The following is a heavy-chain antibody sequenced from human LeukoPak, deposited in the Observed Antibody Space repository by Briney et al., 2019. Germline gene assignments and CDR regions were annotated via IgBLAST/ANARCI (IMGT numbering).Heavy chain of an antibody. V-gene: IGHV3-7*03. CDR1: GFTFSDYW. Sequence: GGSLRLSCAASGFTFSDYWMHWVRQAPGKGLEWVANIKQDGSEKYYVDSAKGRFTISRDNAKNSLYLQMNSLRAEDTAVYYCARAMDVWGQGTTVTVSS. CDR2: IKQDGSEK. CDR3: ARAMDV. J-gene: IGHJ6*02.